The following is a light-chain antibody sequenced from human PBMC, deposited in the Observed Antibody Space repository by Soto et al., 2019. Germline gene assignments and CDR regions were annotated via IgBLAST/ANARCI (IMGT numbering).Light chain of an antibody. CDR2: DVS. CDR3: SSYAGSVYV. Sequence: QSVLTQPASVSGSPGQSITIACTGTSSDVGGYNYVSWYQQYPGKAPRLVISDVSNRPSGVSDRFSGSKSGNTASLTVSGLQAEDEADYYCSSYAGSVYVFGTGTKVTVL. J-gene: IGLJ1*01. CDR1: SSDVGGYNY. V-gene: IGLV2-14*01.